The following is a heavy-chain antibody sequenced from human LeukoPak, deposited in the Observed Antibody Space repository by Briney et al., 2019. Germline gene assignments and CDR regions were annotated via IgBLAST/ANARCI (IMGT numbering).Heavy chain of an antibody. J-gene: IGHJ4*02. D-gene: IGHD5-18*01. CDR3: ARDKQPGDY. V-gene: IGHV4-59*12. CDR1: GGSISSYY. CDR2: IYYSGST. Sequence: SETLSLTCTVSGGSISSYYWSWIRQPPGKGLEWIGYIYYSGSTNYNPSLKSRVTISVDTSKNQFSLKLSSVTAADTAVYYCARDKQPGDYWGQGTLVTVSS.